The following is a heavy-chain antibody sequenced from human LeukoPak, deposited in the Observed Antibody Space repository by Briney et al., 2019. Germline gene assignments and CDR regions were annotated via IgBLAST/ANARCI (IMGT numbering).Heavy chain of an antibody. CDR1: GYTFTSYG. V-gene: IGHV1-3*01. D-gene: IGHD3-10*01. CDR3: ARDWAPGSSPLDP. CDR2: ISRGNDDT. Sequence: ASVKVSCKPSGYTFTSYGMHWVRQAPGQSLEWVGWISRGNDDTKYSQKFQGRVTITKDTSANTVYMELSSLRSEDTAVYYCARDWAPGSSPLDPWGQGTLVTVSS. J-gene: IGHJ5*02.